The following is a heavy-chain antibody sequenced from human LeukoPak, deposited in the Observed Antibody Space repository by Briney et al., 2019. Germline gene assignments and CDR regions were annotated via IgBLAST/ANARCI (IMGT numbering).Heavy chain of an antibody. CDR1: GGSISSHY. CDR3: ARDTAYYYDSSGYYLHWFDP. CDR2: IYYSGSA. D-gene: IGHD3-22*01. J-gene: IGHJ5*02. Sequence: SETLSLTCTVSGGSISSHYWSWIRQPPGKGLEWIGYIYYSGSANYNPSLKSRVTISVDTSKNHFSLKLSSVTAADTAVYYCARDTAYYYDSSGYYLHWFDPWGQGTLVTVSS. V-gene: IGHV4-59*11.